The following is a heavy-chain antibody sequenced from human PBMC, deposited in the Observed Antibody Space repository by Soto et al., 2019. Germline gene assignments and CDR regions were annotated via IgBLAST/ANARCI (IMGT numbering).Heavy chain of an antibody. Sequence: QVQLVQSGAEVKKPGASVNVSCKASGYPFARYYIHWVRQAPGQGLEWMGIINPTGGSTNYAQKLQGRVTMTRVTSTSTIYIEVSSRSSEDTAVYYCARDFDYVAGIDYWGQGTLVTVSS. CDR2: INPTGGST. V-gene: IGHV1-46*03. D-gene: IGHD6-19*01. CDR3: ARDFDYVAGIDY. CDR1: GYPFARYY. J-gene: IGHJ4*02.